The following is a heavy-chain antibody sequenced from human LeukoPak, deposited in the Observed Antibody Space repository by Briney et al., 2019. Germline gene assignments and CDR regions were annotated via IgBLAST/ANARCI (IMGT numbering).Heavy chain of an antibody. CDR1: GYTFTSYG. CDR3: ARGPTYDFWSGYSTHTFYY. CDR2: ISAYNGNT. J-gene: IGHJ4*02. D-gene: IGHD3-3*01. Sequence: GASVKVSCKASGYTFTSYGISWVRQAPGQGLEWMGWISAYNGNTNYAQKPQGRVTMTTNTSTSTAYMELRSLRSDDTAVYYCARGPTYDFWSGYSTHTFYYWGQGTLVTVSS. V-gene: IGHV1-18*01.